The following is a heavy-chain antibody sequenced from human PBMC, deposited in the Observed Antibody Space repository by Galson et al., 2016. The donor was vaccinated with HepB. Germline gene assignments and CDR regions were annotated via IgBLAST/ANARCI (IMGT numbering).Heavy chain of an antibody. D-gene: IGHD2-2*01. J-gene: IGHJ4*02. V-gene: IGHV3-53*01. Sequence: SLRLSCAASGFSVSSNYMSWVRQPPGKGLEWVSVIHSGGSTYYADSVKGRFTISRDKSKNTLYLQVNSLRAEDTAVYYCAREEVGPLDYWGQGTLVTVSS. CDR1: GFSVSSNY. CDR3: AREEVGPLDY. CDR2: IHSGGST.